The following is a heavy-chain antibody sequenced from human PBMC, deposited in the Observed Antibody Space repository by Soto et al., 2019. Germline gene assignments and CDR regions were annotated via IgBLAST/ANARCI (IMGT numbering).Heavy chain of an antibody. CDR3: ARIGTGLYHFDD. J-gene: IGHJ4*02. CDR2: INTDGSST. Sequence: PGGSLRLSCSASGFTFSSYWMHWVRQAPGKGLVWVSRINTDGSSTYYADSVKGRFTISRDNAKNTLYLQMNSLKAEDTAVYYCARIGTGLYHFDDWGQGTRVTVAS. CDR1: GFTFSSYW. D-gene: IGHD1-1*01. V-gene: IGHV3-74*01.